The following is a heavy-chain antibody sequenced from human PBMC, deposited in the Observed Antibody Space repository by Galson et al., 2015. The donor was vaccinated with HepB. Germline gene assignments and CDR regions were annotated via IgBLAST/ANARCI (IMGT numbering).Heavy chain of an antibody. J-gene: IGHJ5*02. V-gene: IGHV1-18*01. Sequence: SVKVSCKASGYTFSTYSITWVQQAPGQGLEWMGWISPYNRDTTYARKFQGRVTMTTDTFTTAYMELRSLRSDDTAFYYCARGALVGVVGGSQNNWFAPWGQGTLVTVSS. D-gene: IGHD2-15*01. CDR3: ARGALVGVVGGSQNNWFAP. CDR1: GYTFSTYS. CDR2: ISPYNRDT.